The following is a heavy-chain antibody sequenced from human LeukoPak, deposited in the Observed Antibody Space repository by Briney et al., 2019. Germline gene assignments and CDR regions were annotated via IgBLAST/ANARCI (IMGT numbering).Heavy chain of an antibody. Sequence: ASVKVSCKASGYTFTSYGISWVRQAPGQGLEWMGWISAYNGNTNYAQKLQGRVTMTTDTSTSTAYMELRSLGSDDTAVYYCARGDWLVVTAIPLDYWGQGTLVTVSS. J-gene: IGHJ4*02. D-gene: IGHD2-21*02. V-gene: IGHV1-18*01. CDR3: ARGDWLVVTAIPLDY. CDR2: ISAYNGNT. CDR1: GYTFTSYG.